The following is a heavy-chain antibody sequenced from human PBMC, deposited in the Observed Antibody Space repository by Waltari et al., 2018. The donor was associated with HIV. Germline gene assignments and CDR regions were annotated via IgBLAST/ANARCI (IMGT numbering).Heavy chain of an antibody. Sequence: VQLVESGGGLVKPGGYLRLSCAASRFPFSSYSMNWVRQAPGKGLEWVSSISSGSVYIYYADSVKGRFTISRDNAKNSLYLQMNSLRAEDTAVYYCARDEAEMATLTAFDIWGQGTMVTVSS. J-gene: IGHJ3*02. CDR3: ARDEAEMATLTAFDI. CDR1: RFPFSSYS. V-gene: IGHV3-21*01. CDR2: ISSGSVYI. D-gene: IGHD5-12*01.